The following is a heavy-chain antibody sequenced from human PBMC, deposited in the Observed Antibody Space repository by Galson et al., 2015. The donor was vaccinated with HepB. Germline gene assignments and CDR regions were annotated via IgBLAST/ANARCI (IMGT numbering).Heavy chain of an antibody. D-gene: IGHD5-24*01. J-gene: IGHJ4*02. CDR2: IDRSGGKT. CDR3: VKDWGPADKCSDDGCLAY. V-gene: IGHV3-23*01. CDR1: GFTFSDFA. Sequence: SLRLSCAASGFTFSDFAMTWVRPAPGKGLEWVSTIDRSGGKTFSADYVRGRFTISRDNPKNTLYVQMNNLRADDTAGYYCVKDWGPADKCSDDGCLAYWGPRTLVTVSS.